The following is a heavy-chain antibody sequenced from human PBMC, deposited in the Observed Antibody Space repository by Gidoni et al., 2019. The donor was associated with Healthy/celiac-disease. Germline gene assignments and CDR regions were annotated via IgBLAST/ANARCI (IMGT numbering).Heavy chain of an antibody. D-gene: IGHD2-21*02. CDR1: GFTFSSYS. Sequence: EVQLVESGGGLVKPGWSLRLSCAASGFTFSSYSMNWVRPAPGKGLEWVSSISSSSSYRYYADSVKGRFTISRDNAKNSLYLRMNSRRAEDTAVYYCARDRGVVMTAIAFDYWGQGTLVTVSS. CDR3: ARDRGVVMTAIAFDY. CDR2: ISSSSSYR. J-gene: IGHJ4*02. V-gene: IGHV3-21*01.